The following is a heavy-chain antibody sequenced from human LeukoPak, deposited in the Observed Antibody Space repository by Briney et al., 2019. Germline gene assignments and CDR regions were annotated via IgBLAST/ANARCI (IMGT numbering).Heavy chain of an antibody. V-gene: IGHV3-7*01. CDR1: GFTFKNYR. Sequence: GGSLRLPWTASGFTFKNYRMTWVRQAPEKGLEWVASMKDDGNEIQYVDSVKGRFTISRDNAKNSLYLQMNNLRAEDMAVYYCARNRATNDYWGQGTLVAVSS. D-gene: IGHD1-26*01. J-gene: IGHJ4*02. CDR2: MKDDGNEI. CDR3: ARNRATNDY.